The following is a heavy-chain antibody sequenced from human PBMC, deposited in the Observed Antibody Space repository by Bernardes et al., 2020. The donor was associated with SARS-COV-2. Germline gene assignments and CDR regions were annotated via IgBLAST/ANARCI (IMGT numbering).Heavy chain of an antibody. Sequence: SCAASGFTFHSSAMSWVRQAPGPGLEWVSGISGSGGSTYYADSVKGRFTISRDNSKNTLYLQMNSLRAEDTAVYHCVKDHVVVVAATSDYFDYWGKGTLVTVSS. J-gene: IGHJ4*02. CDR1: GFTFHSSA. CDR3: VKDHVVVVAATSDYFDY. V-gene: IGHV3-23*01. CDR2: ISGSGGST. D-gene: IGHD2-15*01.